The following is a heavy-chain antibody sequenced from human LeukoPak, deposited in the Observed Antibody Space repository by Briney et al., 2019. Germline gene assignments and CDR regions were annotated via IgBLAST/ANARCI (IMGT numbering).Heavy chain of an antibody. J-gene: IGHJ4*02. D-gene: IGHD3-22*01. CDR3: ARDLSYYDSSGYDRDRYFDY. CDR1: GFTFSNYW. CDR2: IKDDGSEK. Sequence: GGSLRLSCAASGFTFSNYWMSWVRQAPGKGLEWVANIKDDGSEKHYVDSVKGRFTISRDNAKNSLYLQMNSLRAEDTAVYFCARDLSYYDSSGYDRDRYFDYWGQGTLVTVSS. V-gene: IGHV3-7*01.